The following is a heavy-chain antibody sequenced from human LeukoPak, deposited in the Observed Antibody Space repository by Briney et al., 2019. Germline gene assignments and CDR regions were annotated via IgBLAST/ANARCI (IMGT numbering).Heavy chain of an antibody. J-gene: IGHJ4*02. CDR3: ARVAEPDLFDY. CDR1: GGTFSSYT. Sequence: TSVKVSCKASGGTFSSYTISWVRQAPGQGLEWMGRIIPILGIANYAQKFQGRVTITADKSTSTAYMELSSLRSEDTAAYYCARVAEPDLFDYWGQGTLVTVSS. V-gene: IGHV1-69*02. D-gene: IGHD1-14*01. CDR2: IIPILGIA.